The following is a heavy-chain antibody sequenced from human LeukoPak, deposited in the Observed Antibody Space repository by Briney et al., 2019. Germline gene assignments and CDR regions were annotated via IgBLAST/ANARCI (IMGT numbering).Heavy chain of an antibody. CDR2: IRGGGSPI. V-gene: IGHV3-48*02. CDR3: TRDPHALDY. Sequence: GGSLRLSCAASGFTFSSYGMHWVRQAPGKGLEWVSYIRGGGSPIYYADSVKGRFTISRDNAKNSLYLQMNSLRDEDTAVYYCTRDPHALDYWGQGTLVTVSS. J-gene: IGHJ4*02. CDR1: GFTFSSYG.